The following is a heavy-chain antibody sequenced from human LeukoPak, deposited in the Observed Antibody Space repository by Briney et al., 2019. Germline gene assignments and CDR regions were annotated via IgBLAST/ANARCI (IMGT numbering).Heavy chain of an antibody. J-gene: IGHJ5*02. V-gene: IGHV1-18*01. CDR2: ISAYNGNT. Sequence: ASVKVSCKASGYTFTSYGISWVRQAPGQGLEWMGWISAYNGNTNYAQKLQGRVTMTTDTSTSTAYMELRSLRSDDTAVYYCARDPEPYSSSWFNWFDPWGQGTLVTVSS. CDR1: GYTFTSYG. CDR3: ARDPEPYSSSWFNWFDP. D-gene: IGHD6-13*01.